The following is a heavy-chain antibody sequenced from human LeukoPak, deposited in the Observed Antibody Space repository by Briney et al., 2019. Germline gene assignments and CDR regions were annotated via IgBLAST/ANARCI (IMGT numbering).Heavy chain of an antibody. V-gene: IGHV4-39*07. J-gene: IGHJ5*02. CDR2: IYYSGST. CDR1: GGSISSSSYY. CDR3: ARGQARLAWFDP. D-gene: IGHD6-19*01. Sequence: SETLSLTCTVSGGSISSSSYYWGWLRQPPGKGLEWIGSIYYSGSTYYNPSLKSRVTMSVDTSKNQFSLRLRSVTAADTAVYYCARGQARLAWFDPWGQGTLVTVSS.